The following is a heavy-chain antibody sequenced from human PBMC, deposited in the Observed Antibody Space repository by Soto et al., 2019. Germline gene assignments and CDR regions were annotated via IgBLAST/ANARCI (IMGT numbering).Heavy chain of an antibody. Sequence: GXSLGLSGAASGFTFRSYSMNCVRQAPFIGLEWVSYISSSSSTIYYADSVKGRFTISRDNAKNSLYLQMNSLRAEDTAVYYCARDGGDSSSWYFAFDIWGQGTMVTVSS. CDR3: ARDGGDSSSWYFAFDI. V-gene: IGHV3-48*01. CDR1: GFTFRSYS. CDR2: ISSSSSTI. J-gene: IGHJ3*02. D-gene: IGHD6-13*01.